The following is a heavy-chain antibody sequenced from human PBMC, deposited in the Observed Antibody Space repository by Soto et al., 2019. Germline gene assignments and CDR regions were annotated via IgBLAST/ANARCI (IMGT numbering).Heavy chain of an antibody. CDR3: AGSPYSSGYYYAIDY. CDR2: FDPEDGET. D-gene: IGHD3-22*01. Sequence: ASVKVSCKVSGYTLTELSMHWVRQAPGKGLEWMGGFDPEDGETTYAQKFQGRVTMTRDTSTSTVHMDLSSLKSEDTAVYYCAGSPYSSGYYYAIDYWGQGTQVTVSS. V-gene: IGHV1-24*01. CDR1: GYTLTELS. J-gene: IGHJ4*02.